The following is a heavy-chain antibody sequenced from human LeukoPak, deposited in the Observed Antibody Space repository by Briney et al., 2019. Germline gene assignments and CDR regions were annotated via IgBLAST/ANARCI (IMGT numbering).Heavy chain of an antibody. J-gene: IGHJ4*01. V-gene: IGHV3-21*01. CDR1: GFTLSSYS. CDR3: ARDQVDIAAPHGYDY. CDR2: ISSSSSDI. Sequence: GGSLRLSCAASGFTLSSYSMNWVRQAPGKGLEWVSSISSSSSDIKYAASVKGRVTISRDNAKNSVYLQMNSLRAEDTAVYYCARDQVDIAAPHGYDYWGQGTLATVPS. D-gene: IGHD6-6*01.